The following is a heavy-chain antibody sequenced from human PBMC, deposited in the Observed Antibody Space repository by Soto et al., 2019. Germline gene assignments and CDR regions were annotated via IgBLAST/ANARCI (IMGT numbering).Heavy chain of an antibody. V-gene: IGHV3-23*01. CDR2: ISGSGGST. J-gene: IGHJ5*02. Sequence: GGSLRLSCAASGFTFSSYAMGWVRQALGKGLEWVSAISGSGGSTYYADSVKGRFTISRDNSKNTLYLQMNSLRADDTAVYYCAKVMVKNWFDPWGQGTLVTVSS. CDR3: AKVMVKNWFDP. CDR1: GFTFSSYA. D-gene: IGHD5-18*01.